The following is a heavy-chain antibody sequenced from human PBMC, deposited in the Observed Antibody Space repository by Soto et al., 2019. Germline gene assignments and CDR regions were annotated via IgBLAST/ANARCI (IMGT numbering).Heavy chain of an antibody. CDR1: GFTFSSYA. CDR3: AKITYYYDSSGYSHFDY. CDR2: ISGSGGST. Sequence: EVQLLESGGGLVQPGGSLRLSCAASGFTFSSYAMSWVRQAPGKGLEWVSAISGSGGSTYYADSVKGRFTISRDNSKNTLYLQMKSLKAEDTAVYYCAKITYYYDSSGYSHFDYWGQGTLVTVSS. D-gene: IGHD3-22*01. J-gene: IGHJ4*02. V-gene: IGHV3-23*01.